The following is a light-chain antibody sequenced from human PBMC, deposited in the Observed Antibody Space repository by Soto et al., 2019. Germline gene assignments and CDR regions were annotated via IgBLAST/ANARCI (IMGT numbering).Light chain of an antibody. J-gene: IGLJ2*01. Sequence: QSVLTQPPSVSGTPGQRVTISCSGTSSNFGSYTVNWYKRLPGTAPKLLIYANNQRPSGVPDRFSGSKSGTSGSLAISGLQSEDEAEYYCAAWDGSVNGYGVFGGGTQLTVL. CDR2: ANN. CDR1: SSNFGSYT. V-gene: IGLV1-44*01. CDR3: AAWDGSVNGYGV.